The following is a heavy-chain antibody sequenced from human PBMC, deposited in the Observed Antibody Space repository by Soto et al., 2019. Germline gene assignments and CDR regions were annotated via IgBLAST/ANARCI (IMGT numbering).Heavy chain of an antibody. V-gene: IGHV3-23*01. Sequence: HPGGSLRLSCAASGFTLSSYAMSWVRQAPGKGLEWVSAISGSGGSTYYADSVKGRITISRDNSKNTLYLQMNSLRAEDTVVYYCAKDCCGCSSTSCYGVHDYYYYYMDVWGKGTTVTVSS. CDR1: GFTLSSYA. CDR3: AKDCCGCSSTSCYGVHDYYYYYMDV. CDR2: ISGSGGST. D-gene: IGHD2-2*01. J-gene: IGHJ6*03.